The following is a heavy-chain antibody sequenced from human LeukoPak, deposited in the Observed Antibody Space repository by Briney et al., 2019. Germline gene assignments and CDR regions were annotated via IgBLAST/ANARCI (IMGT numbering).Heavy chain of an antibody. Sequence: PGGSLRLSCATSGFPFSAHWMSWVSQAPGKGLEWVANIEKDGSDIHYADSVRGRFTISRDNTQTSQWLQMNSLRVEDTAIYYCATNTDYRFDYWGQGILVTVSS. CDR3: ATNTDYRFDY. J-gene: IGHJ4*02. V-gene: IGHV3-7*01. CDR1: GFPFSAHW. CDR2: IEKDGSDI. D-gene: IGHD3-16*01.